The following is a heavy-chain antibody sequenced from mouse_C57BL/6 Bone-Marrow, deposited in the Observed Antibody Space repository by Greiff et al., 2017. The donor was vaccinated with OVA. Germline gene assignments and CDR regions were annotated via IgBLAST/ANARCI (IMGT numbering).Heavy chain of an antibody. CDR3: SRYGGGAWFAY. CDR2: IDPSDSYT. V-gene: IGHV1-69*01. J-gene: IGHJ3*01. D-gene: IGHD1-1*01. CDR1: GYTFTSYW. Sequence: QVQLQQPGAELVMPGASVKLSCKASGYTFTSYWMHWVKQRPGQGLEWIGEIDPSDSYTNYNQKFKGKSTLTVDKSSSTAYMHLHSLTSEDSAVDYCSRYGGGAWFAYWGQGTLVTVSA.